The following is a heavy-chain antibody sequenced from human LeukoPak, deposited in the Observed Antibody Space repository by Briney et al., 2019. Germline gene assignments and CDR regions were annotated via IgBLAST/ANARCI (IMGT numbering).Heavy chain of an antibody. CDR2: IYYSGST. CDR3: ARGAVVATIIGVPIPDY. V-gene: IGHV4-31*03. D-gene: IGHD5-12*01. CDR1: GGSISSGGYY. Sequence: PSETLSLTCTVSGGSISSGGYYWSCTSQHPGKGLEWIGYIYYSGSTYYNPSLKSRVTISVDTSKNQFSLKLSSVTAADTAVYYCARGAVVATIIGVPIPDYWGQGTLVTVSS. J-gene: IGHJ4*02.